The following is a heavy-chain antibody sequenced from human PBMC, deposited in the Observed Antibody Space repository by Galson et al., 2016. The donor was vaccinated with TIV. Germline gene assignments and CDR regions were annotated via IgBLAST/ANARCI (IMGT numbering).Heavy chain of an antibody. CDR1: GYTFANYG. V-gene: IGHV1-18*04. CDR2: FSGYDGNT. D-gene: IGHD3-22*01. J-gene: IGHJ6*02. CDR3: ARDRGSMTMILVVNYYYGMDV. Sequence: SVKVSCKASGYTFANYGFSWVRQAPGQGLEWMGWFSGYDGNTNYAQKFQGRVTMTTDTSTSTAYMELRSLRSDDTAVYYYARDRGSMTMILVVNYYYGMDVWGQGTTVTVSS.